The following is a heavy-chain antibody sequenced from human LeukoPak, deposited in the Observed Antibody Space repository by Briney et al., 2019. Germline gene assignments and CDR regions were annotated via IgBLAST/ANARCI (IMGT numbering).Heavy chain of an antibody. CDR2: IYYSGST. Sequence: SETLSLTCTVSGGSISSYYRSWIRQPPGKGLEWIGYIYYSGSTNHNPSLKSRVTISVDTSKNQFSLKLSSVTAAYTAVYYCARETYYYDSSGFSRGHAFDIWGQGTMVTLSS. J-gene: IGHJ3*02. D-gene: IGHD3-22*01. CDR3: ARETYYYDSSGFSRGHAFDI. CDR1: GGSISSYY. V-gene: IGHV4-59*01.